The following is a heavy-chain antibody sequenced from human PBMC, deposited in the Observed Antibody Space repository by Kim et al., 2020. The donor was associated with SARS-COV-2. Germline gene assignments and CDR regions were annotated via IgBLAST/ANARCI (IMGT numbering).Heavy chain of an antibody. J-gene: IGHJ6*02. CDR1: GFTFSSYE. V-gene: IGHV3-48*03. CDR2: ISSSGSTI. D-gene: IGHD5-12*01. CDR3: ARDGGVATLWEFYYYYYGMDV. Sequence: GGSLRLSCAASGFTFSSYEMNWVRQAPGKGLEWVSYISSSGSTIYYADSVKGRFTISRDNAKNSLYLQMNSLRAEDTAVYYCARDGGVATLWEFYYYYYGMDVWGQGTTVTVSS.